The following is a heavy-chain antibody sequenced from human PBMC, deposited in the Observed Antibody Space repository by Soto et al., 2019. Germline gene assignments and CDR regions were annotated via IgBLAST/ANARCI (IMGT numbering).Heavy chain of an antibody. CDR3: AKEYYGDYVFGVPHWFDP. D-gene: IGHD4-17*01. J-gene: IGHJ5*02. CDR1: GFTFSSYG. CDR2: ISYDGSNK. Sequence: QVQLVESGGGVVQPGRSLRLSCAASGFTFSSYGMHWVRQAPGKGLEWVAVISYDGSNKYYADSVKGRFTISRDNSKNTLYLQMNSLRAEDTAVYYCAKEYYGDYVFGVPHWFDPWGQGTLVTVSS. V-gene: IGHV3-30*18.